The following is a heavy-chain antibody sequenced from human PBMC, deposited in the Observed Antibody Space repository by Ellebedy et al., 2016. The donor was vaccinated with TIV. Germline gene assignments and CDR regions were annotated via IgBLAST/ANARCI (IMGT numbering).Heavy chain of an antibody. J-gene: IGHJ4*02. Sequence: PGGSLRLSCAASGFTFSGYYMSWFRQAPGKGPEWVSYISYSGDLMYYADSVKGRFTTSRDNAENSLYLQMNSLRAEDTAVYYCARLGVIAAAGAIDYWGQGTLVIVSS. CDR3: ARLGVIAAAGAIDY. CDR2: ISYSGDLM. V-gene: IGHV3-11*01. D-gene: IGHD6-13*01. CDR1: GFTFSGYY.